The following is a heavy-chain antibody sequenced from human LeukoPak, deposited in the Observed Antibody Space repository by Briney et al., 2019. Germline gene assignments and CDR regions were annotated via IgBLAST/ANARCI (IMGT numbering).Heavy chain of an antibody. Sequence: PAGSLTLSCAVYGFSFSSYSMNWVRQPPGKGLEWVSSITRSSIYIYYADSLKGRFTISRDNAKSSLYLQMNSLRAEDTAVYYCVRVRYDSSGFYSIFDYWGQGTLVTVSS. V-gene: IGHV3-21*01. CDR1: GFSFSSYS. CDR2: ITRSSIYI. D-gene: IGHD3-22*01. J-gene: IGHJ4*02. CDR3: VRVRYDSSGFYSIFDY.